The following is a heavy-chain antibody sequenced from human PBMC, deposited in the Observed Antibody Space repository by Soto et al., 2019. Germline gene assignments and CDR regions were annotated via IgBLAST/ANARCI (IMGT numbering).Heavy chain of an antibody. CDR1: GFTFSSYS. CDR2: ISSSSSTI. J-gene: IGHJ6*03. V-gene: IGHV3-48*01. CDR3: ARTESGADDYYYYYYIDV. D-gene: IGHD7-27*01. Sequence: GGSLRLSCAASGFTFSSYSMNWVRQAPGKGLEWVSYISSSSSTIYYADSVKGRFTISRDNAKNSLYLQMNSLRAEDTAVYYCARTESGADDYYYYYYIDVWGKGTTVTVSS.